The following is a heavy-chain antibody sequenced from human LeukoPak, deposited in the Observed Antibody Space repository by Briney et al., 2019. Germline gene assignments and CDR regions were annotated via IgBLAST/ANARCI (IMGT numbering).Heavy chain of an antibody. CDR2: FDPEDGET. CDR1: GYTLTELS. CDR3: ARSLGTYWGKDFLNWFDP. V-gene: IGHV1-24*01. Sequence: ASVKVSCKVSGYTLTELSMRWVRQAPGKGLEWMGGFDPEDGETIYAQKFQGRVTMTEDTSTDTAYMELSSLKSEDTAVYYCARSLGTYWGKDFLNWFDPWGQGTLFTVSS. D-gene: IGHD3-16*01. J-gene: IGHJ5*02.